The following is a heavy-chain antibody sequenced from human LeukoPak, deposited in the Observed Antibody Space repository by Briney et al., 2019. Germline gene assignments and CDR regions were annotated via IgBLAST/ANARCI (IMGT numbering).Heavy chain of an antibody. CDR3: AKEGYDYVWGSYRYVYFDY. CDR2: ISGSGGST. V-gene: IGHV3-23*01. J-gene: IGHJ4*02. CDR1: GFTFSSYA. Sequence: GGSLRLSCAASGFTFSSYAMSWVRQAPGKGLEWVSAISGSGGSTGYADSVKGRFTISRDNSKNTLYLQINILRAEDTAVYYCAKEGYDYVWGSYRYVYFDYWGQGTLVTVSS. D-gene: IGHD3-16*02.